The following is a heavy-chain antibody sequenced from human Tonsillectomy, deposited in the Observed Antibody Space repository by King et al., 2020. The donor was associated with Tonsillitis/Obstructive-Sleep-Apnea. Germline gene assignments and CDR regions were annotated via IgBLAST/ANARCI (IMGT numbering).Heavy chain of an antibody. J-gene: IGHJ5*02. D-gene: IGHD2-8*01. Sequence: QLQESGPGLVKPSETLSLTCTVSGGSISSSSYYWGWIRQPPGKGLEWFGSIYYSGNTYYNPSLKSRVTISVDTSKNQFSLKLNSVTAADTAGYYCARQGYCTNGVCPIWFDPWGQGTLVTVSS. V-gene: IGHV4-39*01. CDR3: ARQGYCTNGVCPIWFDP. CDR1: GGSISSSSYY. CDR2: IYYSGNT.